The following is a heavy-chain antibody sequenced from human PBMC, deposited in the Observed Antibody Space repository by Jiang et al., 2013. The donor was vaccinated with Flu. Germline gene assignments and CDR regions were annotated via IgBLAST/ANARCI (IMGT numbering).Heavy chain of an antibody. CDR1: GGSISTYY. J-gene: IGHJ3*01. V-gene: IGHV4-59*08. CDR3: ARPWSYSDAFDV. Sequence: GLVKPSETLSLTCTVSGGSISTYYWNWIRQPPGKGLEWIGYIYYSGSTSYNPSLKSRVTISLDKSKNQFSLKLTSVTAADTAMYYCARPWSYSDAFDVWGRGTMVTVSS. CDR2: IYYSGST. D-gene: IGHD3-10*01.